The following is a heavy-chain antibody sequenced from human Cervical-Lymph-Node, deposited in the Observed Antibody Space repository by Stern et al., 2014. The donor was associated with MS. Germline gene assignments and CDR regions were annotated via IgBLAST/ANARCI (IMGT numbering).Heavy chain of an antibody. D-gene: IGHD3-22*01. CDR3: ARHKWEFMRVEVMDWYFDL. CDR1: GGSIISRDYY. J-gene: IGHJ2*01. V-gene: IGHV4-39*01. CDR2: FSLSGST. Sequence: QVQLQESGPGLVKPSETLSLTCTVSGGSIISRDYYWGWIRQSPGKGLEWIGSFSLSGSTYYNPSLKSQVTISVDTSKDQFSLKLSSVTAADTAVYYCARHKWEFMRVEVMDWYFDLWGRGTLVTVSS.